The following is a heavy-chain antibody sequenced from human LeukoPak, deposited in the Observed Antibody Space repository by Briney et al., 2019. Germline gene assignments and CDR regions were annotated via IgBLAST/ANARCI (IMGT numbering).Heavy chain of an antibody. J-gene: IGHJ5*02. V-gene: IGHV3-33*01. Sequence: GGSLRLSCAASGFTFSSYGMHWVRQAPGKGLEWVALIWHDGSKQYYADSVKGRFTISRDNSKNTLHLQMNSLRAEDTAVFYCARLIGWSRFDPWGQGALVTVSS. CDR1: GFTFSSYG. CDR2: IWHDGSKQ. CDR3: ARLIGWSRFDP. D-gene: IGHD6-19*01.